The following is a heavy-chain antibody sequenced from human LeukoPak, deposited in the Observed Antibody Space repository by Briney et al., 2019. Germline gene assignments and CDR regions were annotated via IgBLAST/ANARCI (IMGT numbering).Heavy chain of an antibody. CDR1: GGSISSGGYY. CDR3: ARGPWGGVRVSFVYLDY. D-gene: IGHD3-10*01. CDR2: IYYSGST. V-gene: IGHV4-31*03. Sequence: SQTLSLTCTVSGGSISSGGYYWSWIRQHPGKGLEWIGYIYYSGSTYYNPSLKSRVTISVDTSKNQFSLKLSSVTAADTAVYYCARGPWGGVRVSFVYLDYWGPGALVTVSS. J-gene: IGHJ4*02.